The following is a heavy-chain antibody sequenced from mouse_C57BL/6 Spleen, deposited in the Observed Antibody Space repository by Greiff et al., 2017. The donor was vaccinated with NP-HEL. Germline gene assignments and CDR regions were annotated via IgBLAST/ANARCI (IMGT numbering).Heavy chain of an antibody. D-gene: IGHD1-1*01. CDR3: TRALSTVVVHFDY. Sequence: VQLQQSGTVLARPGASVKMSCKTSGYTFTSYWMHWVKQRPGQGLEWIGAIYPGNSDTSYNQKFKGKAKLTAVTSASTAYMELSSLTNEDSAVYYCTRALSTVVVHFDYWGQGTTLTVSS. CDR2: IYPGNSDT. CDR1: GYTFTSYW. J-gene: IGHJ2*01. V-gene: IGHV1-5*01.